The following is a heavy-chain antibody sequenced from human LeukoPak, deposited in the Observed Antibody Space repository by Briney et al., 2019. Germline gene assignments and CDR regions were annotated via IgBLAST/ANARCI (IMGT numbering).Heavy chain of an antibody. J-gene: IGHJ4*02. CDR1: GFTFSSHW. CDR3: ARRLPYGSGLDY. Sequence: GGSLRLSCAASGFTFSSHWMHWVRQAPGKGLVWVSRINGAGSSTSYADSVKGRFTVSRDNAKNTLYLQMNSLRAEDTAVYYCARRLPYGSGLDYWGQGTLVSLSS. CDR2: INGAGSST. V-gene: IGHV3-74*01. D-gene: IGHD3-10*01.